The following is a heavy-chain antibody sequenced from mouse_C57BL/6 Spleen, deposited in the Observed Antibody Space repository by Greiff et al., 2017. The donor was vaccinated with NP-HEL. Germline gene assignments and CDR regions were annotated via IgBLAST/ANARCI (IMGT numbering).Heavy chain of an antibody. CDR2: IWSDGST. CDR1: GFSLTSYG. D-gene: IGHD1-3*01. Sequence: VQLQQSGPGLVAPSQSLSITCTVSGFSLTSYGVHWVRQPPGKGLEWLVVIWSDGSTTYNSALKSRLSISKDNSKSQVFLKMNSLQTDDTAMYYCARHKDSYYAMDYWGQGTSVTVSS. J-gene: IGHJ4*01. V-gene: IGHV2-6-1*01. CDR3: ARHKDSYYAMDY.